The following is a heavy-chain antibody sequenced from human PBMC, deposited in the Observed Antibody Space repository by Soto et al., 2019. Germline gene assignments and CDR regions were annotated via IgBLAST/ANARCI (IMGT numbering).Heavy chain of an antibody. CDR2: ISGSGGST. J-gene: IGHJ4*02. D-gene: IGHD5-12*01. V-gene: IGHV3-23*01. CDR1: GFTFSSYA. CDR3: AKGRGYSGYEAFDY. Sequence: EVQLLESGGGLEQPGGSLRLSCAAYGFTFSSYAMSWVRQAPGKGLEWVSAISGSGGSTYYADSVKGRFTISRDNSKNTLYLQMNSLRAEDTAGYYCAKGRGYSGYEAFDYWGQGTLVTVSS.